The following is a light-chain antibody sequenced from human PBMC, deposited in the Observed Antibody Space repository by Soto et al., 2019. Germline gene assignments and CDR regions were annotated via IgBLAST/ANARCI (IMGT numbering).Light chain of an antibody. CDR2: AAS. Sequence: DIQMTQSPSSLSASVGDRVPITCRSSQGISTYLAWYQQKPGKVPKLLIYAASTLQSGVPSRFSGSGSGTEFTLTISRLQPEDVATYYCQKYNSAPLTFGGGPKVEIK. CDR3: QKYNSAPLT. CDR1: QGISTY. V-gene: IGKV1-27*01. J-gene: IGKJ4*02.